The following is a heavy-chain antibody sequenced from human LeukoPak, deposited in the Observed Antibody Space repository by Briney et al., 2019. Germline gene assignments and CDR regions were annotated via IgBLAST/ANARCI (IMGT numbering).Heavy chain of an antibody. CDR1: GDSISSGDYY. Sequence: SETLSLTCTVSGDSISSGDYYWSWIRQPAGKGLEWIGRISSSGSTNYNPSPKSRVTISVDTSKNQFSLKLSSVTAADTAVYFCARGPYSYDSSGAFDIWGQGTMVTVSS. D-gene: IGHD3-22*01. V-gene: IGHV4-61*02. CDR3: ARGPYSYDSSGAFDI. CDR2: ISSSGST. J-gene: IGHJ3*02.